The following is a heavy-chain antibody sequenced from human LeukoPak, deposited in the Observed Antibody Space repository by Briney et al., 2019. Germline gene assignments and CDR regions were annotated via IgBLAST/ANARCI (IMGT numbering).Heavy chain of an antibody. J-gene: IGHJ5*02. CDR1: GFTFSSYA. CDR2: ISGSGGST. D-gene: IGHD6-19*01. V-gene: IGHV3-23*01. CDR3: AKYSQWLVRIGWFVP. Sequence: GGSLRLSCAASGFTFSSYAMSWVRQAPGKGLEWVSAISGSGGSTYYADSVKGRFTISRDNSKNTLYLQMNSLRAEDTAVYYCAKYSQWLVRIGWFVPWGQGTLVTVSS.